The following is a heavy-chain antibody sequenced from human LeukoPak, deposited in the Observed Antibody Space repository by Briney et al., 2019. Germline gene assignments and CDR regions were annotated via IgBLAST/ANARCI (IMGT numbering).Heavy chain of an antibody. D-gene: IGHD6-19*01. V-gene: IGHV4-59*12. Sequence: PSETLSLTCTVSGGSISSYYWSWIRQPPGKGLEWIGYIYYSGSTNYNPSLKSRVTISVDTSKNQFSLKLSSVTAADTAVYYCARVGAAVAGHYYYYYMDVWGKGTTVTVSS. CDR3: ARVGAAVAGHYYYYYMDV. CDR2: IYYSGST. J-gene: IGHJ6*03. CDR1: GGSISSYY.